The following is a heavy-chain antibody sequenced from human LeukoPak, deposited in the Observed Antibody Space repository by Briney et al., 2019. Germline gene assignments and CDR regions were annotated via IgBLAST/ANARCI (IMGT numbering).Heavy chain of an antibody. V-gene: IGHV4-61*02. CDR3: ASRLGGGYKFGRAFDI. CDR2: IYTSGST. J-gene: IGHJ3*02. D-gene: IGHD5-24*01. Sequence: SETLSLTCTVSRGSISSGSYYWSWIRQPAGKGLGWIGRIYTSGSTNYNPSLKSRVTISVDTSKNQFSLKLSSVTAADTAVYYCASRLGGGYKFGRAFDIWGQGTMVTVSS. CDR1: RGSISSGSYY.